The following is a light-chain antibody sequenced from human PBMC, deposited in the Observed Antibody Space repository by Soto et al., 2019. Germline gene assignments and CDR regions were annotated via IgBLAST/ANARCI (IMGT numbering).Light chain of an antibody. J-gene: IGKJ2*01. V-gene: IGKV1-39*01. CDR2: AAS. Sequence: DIQMTHSPSSLSASVGDRVTITCRASQSISSYLNWYQQKPWKAPKLLIYAASSLQSGVPSRFSGSGSGTDFTLTISSLQPEDFATYYCQQSYSTPYTFGQGTKLEIK. CDR1: QSISSY. CDR3: QQSYSTPYT.